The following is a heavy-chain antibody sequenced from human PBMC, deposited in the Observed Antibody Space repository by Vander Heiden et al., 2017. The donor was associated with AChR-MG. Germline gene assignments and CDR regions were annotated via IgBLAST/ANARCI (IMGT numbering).Heavy chain of an antibody. Sequence: EVQLVESGGGLVKPGGSLRLSCAASGFTFSSYSMNWVRQAPGKGLEWVSSISSSSSYIYYADSVKGRFTISRDNAKNSLYLQMNSLRAEDTAVYYCARGERIVATDYMDVWGKGTTVTVSS. J-gene: IGHJ6*03. CDR3: ARGERIVATDYMDV. CDR1: GFTFSSYS. V-gene: IGHV3-21*01. D-gene: IGHD5-12*01. CDR2: ISSSSSYI.